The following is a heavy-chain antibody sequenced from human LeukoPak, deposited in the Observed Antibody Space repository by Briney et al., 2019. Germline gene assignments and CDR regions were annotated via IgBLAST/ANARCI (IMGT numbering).Heavy chain of an antibody. D-gene: IGHD5-12*01. CDR1: GGSISSSSYY. V-gene: IGHV4-39*07. Sequence: PSETLSLTCTVSGGSISSSSYYWGWIRQPPGKGLEWIGCIYYSGSTYYNPSLKSRVTISVDTSKNQFSLKLSSVTAADTAVYYCARDSYAWLRGPSVYDYWGQGTLVTVSS. J-gene: IGHJ4*02. CDR2: IYYSGST. CDR3: ARDSYAWLRGPSVYDY.